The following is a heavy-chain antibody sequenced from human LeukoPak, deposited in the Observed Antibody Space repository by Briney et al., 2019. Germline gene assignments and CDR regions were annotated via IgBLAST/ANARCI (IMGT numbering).Heavy chain of an antibody. CDR2: IIPILGIA. J-gene: IGHJ5*02. V-gene: IGHV1-69*04. CDR3: ARIPSSGYDQRFWFDP. Sequence: SVKVSCKASGGTFSSYAISWVRQAPGQGLEWMGRIIPILGIANYAQKFQGRVTITTDESTSTAYMELSSLRSEDTAVYYCARIPSSGYDQRFWFDPWGQGTLVTVSS. CDR1: GGTFSSYA. D-gene: IGHD5-12*01.